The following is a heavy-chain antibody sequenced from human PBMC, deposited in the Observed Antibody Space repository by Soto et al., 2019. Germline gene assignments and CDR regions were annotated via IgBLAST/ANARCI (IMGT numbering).Heavy chain of an antibody. D-gene: IGHD3-22*01. CDR2: ISSDGSST. CDR3: ARDQGYYDSSGVHWFGP. J-gene: IGHJ5*02. Sequence: HPGGSLRLSCAASGFTFSRYWMHWVRQSPGKGLVWVSRISSDGSSTSYADSVKGRFTISRDNAKNTLYLQMNGLRAEDTAVYYCARDQGYYDSSGVHWFGPWGQGTLVTVSS. V-gene: IGHV3-74*01. CDR1: GFTFSRYW.